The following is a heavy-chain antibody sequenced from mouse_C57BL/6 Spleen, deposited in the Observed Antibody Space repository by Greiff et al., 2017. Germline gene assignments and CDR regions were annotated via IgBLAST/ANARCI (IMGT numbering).Heavy chain of an antibody. Sequence: VQLQQSGPELVKPGASVKISCKASGYAFSSSWMNWVKQRPGKGLEWIGRIYPGDGDTNYNGKFKGKATLTADKSSSTAYMQLSSLRSEDSAVYFCARSDDYDDYWGQGTTLTVSS. CDR3: ARSDDYDDY. D-gene: IGHD2-4*01. V-gene: IGHV1-82*01. J-gene: IGHJ2*01. CDR2: IYPGDGDT. CDR1: GYAFSSSW.